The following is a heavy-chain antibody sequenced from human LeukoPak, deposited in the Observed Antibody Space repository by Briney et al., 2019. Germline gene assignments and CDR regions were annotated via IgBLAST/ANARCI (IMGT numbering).Heavy chain of an antibody. Sequence: PGRSLRLSCAASGFTFSSYGMNWVRQAPGKGLEWVAIISYDGSNKYYADSVKGRFTISRDNSKNTLYLQMNSLRAADTAVYYCTTERTFDFDYWGQGTLVTVSS. J-gene: IGHJ4*02. V-gene: IGHV3-30*03. CDR3: TTERTFDFDY. CDR1: GFTFSSYG. CDR2: ISYDGSNK.